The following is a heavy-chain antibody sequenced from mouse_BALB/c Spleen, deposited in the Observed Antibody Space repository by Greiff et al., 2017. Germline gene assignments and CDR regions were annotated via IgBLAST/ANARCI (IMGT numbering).Heavy chain of an antibody. CDR1: GFSLTDYG. D-gene: IGHD2-10*02. J-gene: IGHJ2*01. V-gene: IGHV2-6-5*01. CDR3: AKQYGNYPYYFDY. CDR2: IWGGGST. Sequence: VQVVESGPGLVAPSQSLSITCTVSGFSLTDYGVSWIRQPPGKGLEWPGVIWGGGSTYYNSALKSRLSISEDNSKSQVFLKMNSLQTDDTAMYYCAKQYGNYPYYFDYWGQGTTLTVSS.